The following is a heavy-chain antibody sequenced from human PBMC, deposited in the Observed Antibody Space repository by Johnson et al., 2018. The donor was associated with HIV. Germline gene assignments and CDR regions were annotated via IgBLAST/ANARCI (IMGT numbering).Heavy chain of an antibody. CDR1: GFTFSNYW. J-gene: IGHJ3*01. Sequence: VQLVESGGGLVQPGGSLRLSCGASGFTFSNYWMQWVRQAPGKGLVWVSRINGDGSRSTYADSVKGRFTIARDNDKNTLYLDMKSLRSEDTAVYYCARTSFSGSSCLGYDPFDVWGQGTMVTVSS. CDR2: INGDGSRS. D-gene: IGHD1-26*01. CDR3: ARTSFSGSSCLGYDPFDV. V-gene: IGHV3-74*01.